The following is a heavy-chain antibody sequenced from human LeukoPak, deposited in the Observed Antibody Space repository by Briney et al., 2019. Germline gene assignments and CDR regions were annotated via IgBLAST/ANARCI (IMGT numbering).Heavy chain of an antibody. J-gene: IGHJ4*02. Sequence: SETLSLTCTVSGGSISSYYWSWIRQPPGKGLEWIGYIYYSGSTNYNPSLKSRVTISVDTSKNQFSLQLTSVTAADTAVYYCARVGGGGSYGSIDYWGQGTLVTVSS. CDR3: ARVGGGGSYGSIDY. CDR1: GGSISSYY. CDR2: IYYSGST. V-gene: IGHV4-59*12. D-gene: IGHD1-26*01.